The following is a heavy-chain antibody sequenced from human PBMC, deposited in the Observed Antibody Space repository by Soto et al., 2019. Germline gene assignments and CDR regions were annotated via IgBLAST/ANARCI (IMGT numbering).Heavy chain of an antibody. CDR3: AKDVPKAEIAYCGGDCYSHFDY. CDR2: ISGSGGST. J-gene: IGHJ4*02. CDR1: GLTFCSYA. V-gene: IGHV3-23*01. Sequence: HGGSLRLSCAACGLTFCSYAMSWVRQAPGKGLEWVSAISGSGGSTYYADSVKGRFTISRDNSKNTLYLQMNSLRAEDTAVYYCAKDVPKAEIAYCGGDCYSHFDYWGQGTLVTVSS. D-gene: IGHD2-21*02.